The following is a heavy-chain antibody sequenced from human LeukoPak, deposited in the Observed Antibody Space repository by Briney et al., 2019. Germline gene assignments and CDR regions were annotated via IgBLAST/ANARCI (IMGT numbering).Heavy chain of an antibody. V-gene: IGHV1-69*04. Sequence: SVKVSCKASGGTFSSYAISWVRQAPGQGLEWMGRIIPILGIANYAQKFQGRVTITADKSTSTAYMELSSLRSEDTAVYYCARGKDTLYGMDVWGQGTTVTVSS. CDR2: IIPILGIA. D-gene: IGHD2-15*01. J-gene: IGHJ6*02. CDR3: ARGKDTLYGMDV. CDR1: GGTFSSYA.